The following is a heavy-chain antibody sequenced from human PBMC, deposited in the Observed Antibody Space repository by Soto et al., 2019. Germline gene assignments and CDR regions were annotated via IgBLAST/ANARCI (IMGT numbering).Heavy chain of an antibody. D-gene: IGHD7-27*01. V-gene: IGHV3-48*01. CDR3: ARDENWAFDY. CDR1: GFIFTAYS. Sequence: QPGGSLRLSCAASGFIFTAYSLNWVRQAPGKGLEWVSYISYSTTSIYYADSVKGRFTISRDNAKNLLYLQMNSLRAEDTAVYYCARDENWAFDYWGQGMLVTVSS. CDR2: ISYSTTSI. J-gene: IGHJ4*02.